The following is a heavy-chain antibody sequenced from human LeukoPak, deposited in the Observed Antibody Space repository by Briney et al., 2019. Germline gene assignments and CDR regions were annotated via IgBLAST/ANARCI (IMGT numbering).Heavy chain of an antibody. V-gene: IGHV4-31*11. CDR2: IYYSGST. CDR3: ARGDYGDYGYYFDY. Sequence: SETLSLTCAVSGGSISSGGYYWSWIRQHPGKGLEWIGYIYYSGSTYYNPSLKSRVTISVDTSKNQFSLKLSSVTAADTAVYYCARGDYGDYGYYFDYWGQGTLVTVSS. CDR1: GGSISSGGYY. J-gene: IGHJ4*02. D-gene: IGHD4-17*01.